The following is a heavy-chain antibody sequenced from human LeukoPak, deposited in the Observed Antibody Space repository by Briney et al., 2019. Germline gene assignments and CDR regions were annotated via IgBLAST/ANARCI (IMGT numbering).Heavy chain of an antibody. CDR3: TRAEMATTSFDS. V-gene: IGHV3-49*04. CDR1: GFTFGDYA. Sequence: PGRSLRLSCTTSGFTFGDYAMGWVRQAPGKGLEWVSFIRGKAYGGTTEYAASVKRRFTISRDNSKNIAYLQMNSLKTEGTAVYYCTRAEMATTSFDSWGQGTPVIVSS. J-gene: IGHJ4*02. D-gene: IGHD5-24*01. CDR2: IRGKAYGGTT.